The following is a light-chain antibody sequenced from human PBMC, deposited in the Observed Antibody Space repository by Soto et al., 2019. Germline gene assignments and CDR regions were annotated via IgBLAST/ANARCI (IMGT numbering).Light chain of an antibody. J-gene: IGKJ1*01. Sequence: EIVMTQSPATLSVSPGERATLSCRASQSVSGNLAWYQQKPGQAPRLLIFDASTRATGIPGRFSGSGSGTEFTLTISSLQPEDFATYHCQEYKTWTFGQGTKVDIK. V-gene: IGKV3-15*01. CDR2: DAS. CDR3: QEYKTWT. CDR1: QSVSGN.